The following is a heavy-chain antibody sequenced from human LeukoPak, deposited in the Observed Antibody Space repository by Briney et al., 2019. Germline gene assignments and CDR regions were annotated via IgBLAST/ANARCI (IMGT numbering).Heavy chain of an antibody. V-gene: IGHV3-33*08. Sequence: TGGSLRLSCAASGFTFSSYAMHWVRQAPGKGLEWVALIWYDGSYTYYADSVKGRFTISRDDSKNALYLQMNSLRAEDTAVYYCARDYCSTTSCLDYWGQGTQVTVSS. CDR1: GFTFSSYA. CDR3: ARDYCSTTSCLDY. D-gene: IGHD2-2*01. CDR2: IWYDGSYT. J-gene: IGHJ4*02.